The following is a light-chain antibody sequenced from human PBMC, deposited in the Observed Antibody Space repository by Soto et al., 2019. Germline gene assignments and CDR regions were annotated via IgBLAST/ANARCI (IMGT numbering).Light chain of an antibody. CDR3: QQYDNGPLT. Sequence: DIQITQSPPSLSASIGDRVSITCRASQDIKTSLAWYQKKPGEPPQLLIFTASRSEGGVPSRFRGSGSGTDFTLTITGLQPEDFAAYYCQQYDNGPLTFGGGTEVE. J-gene: IGKJ4*01. V-gene: IGKV1-NL1*01. CDR2: TAS. CDR1: QDIKTS.